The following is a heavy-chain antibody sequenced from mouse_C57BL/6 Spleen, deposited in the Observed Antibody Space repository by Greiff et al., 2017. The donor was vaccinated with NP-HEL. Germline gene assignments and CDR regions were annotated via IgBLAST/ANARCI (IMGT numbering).Heavy chain of an antibody. D-gene: IGHD2-3*01. V-gene: IGHV5-17*01. CDR1: GFTFSDYG. CDR2: ISSGSSTI. CDR3: ARDGGYFWFAY. Sequence: EVKLVESGGGLVKPGGSLKLSCAASGFTFSDYGMHWVRQAPEKGLEWVAYISSGSSTIYYADTVKGRFTISRDNAKNTLFLQMTSLRSEDTAMYYCARDGGYFWFAYWGQGTLVTVSA. J-gene: IGHJ3*01.